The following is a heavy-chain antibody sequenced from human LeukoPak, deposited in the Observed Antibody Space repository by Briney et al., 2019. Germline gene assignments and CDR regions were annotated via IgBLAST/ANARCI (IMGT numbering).Heavy chain of an antibody. V-gene: IGHV3-66*01. D-gene: IGHD2-15*01. Sequence: GGSLRLSCAASGFTVSSNYMSWVRQAPGKGLEWVSVIYSGGSTYYADSVKGRFTISRDNSKNTLYLQMNSVRAEDTAVYYCARVGLAASVSENWGQGTLVTVSS. J-gene: IGHJ4*02. CDR1: GFTVSSNY. CDR2: IYSGGST. CDR3: ARVGLAASVSEN.